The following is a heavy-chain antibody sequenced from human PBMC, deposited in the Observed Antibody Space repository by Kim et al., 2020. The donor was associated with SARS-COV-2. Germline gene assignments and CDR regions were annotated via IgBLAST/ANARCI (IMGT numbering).Heavy chain of an antibody. CDR3: AKDHPYTAMALYEGSYFDY. V-gene: IGHV3-33*06. J-gene: IGHJ4*02. D-gene: IGHD5-18*01. Sequence: GRVTISRDNSKNPLYLQMNSLRAEDTAVYYCAKDHPYTAMALYEGSYFDYWGQGTLVTVSS.